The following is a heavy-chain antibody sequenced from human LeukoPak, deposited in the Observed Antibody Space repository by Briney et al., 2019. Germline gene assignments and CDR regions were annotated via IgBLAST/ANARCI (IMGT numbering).Heavy chain of an antibody. Sequence: PSETLSLTCTVSGGSISNYYWNWIRQPPGKGLEWIGYIYYSGSTNYNPSLKSRVTISVDTSKNQFSLKLSSVTAADTAVYYCASFSYGFIDYWGQGTLVTVSS. D-gene: IGHD4-17*01. V-gene: IGHV4-59*08. CDR3: ASFSYGFIDY. CDR2: IYYSGST. CDR1: GGSISNYY. J-gene: IGHJ4*02.